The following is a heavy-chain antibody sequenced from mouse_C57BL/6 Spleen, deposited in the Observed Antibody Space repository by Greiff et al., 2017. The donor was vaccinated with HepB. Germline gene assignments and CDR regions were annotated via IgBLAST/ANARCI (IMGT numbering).Heavy chain of an antibody. CDR1: GFTFSSYA. CDR3: AIDGYAMDY. V-gene: IGHV5-4*01. CDR2: ISDGGSYT. J-gene: IGHJ4*01. Sequence: VQLKESGGGLVKPGGSLKLSCAASGFTFSSYAMSWVRQTPEKRLEWVATISDGGSYTYYPDNVKGRFTISRDNAKNNLYLQMSHLKSEDTAMYYCAIDGYAMDYWGQGTSVTVSS.